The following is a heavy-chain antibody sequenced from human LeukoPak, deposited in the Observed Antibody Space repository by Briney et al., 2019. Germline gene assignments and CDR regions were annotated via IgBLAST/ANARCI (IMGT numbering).Heavy chain of an antibody. D-gene: IGHD2-21*02. CDR3: ARVAKDCGGDCFSDY. CDR2: IYYGGST. J-gene: IGHJ4*02. V-gene: IGHV3-66*01. CDR1: GFTVSSNS. Sequence: GGSLRLSCAASGFTVSSNSVSWVRQTPGKGLEWVSVIYYGGSTFYADSLQGRVSMSRDNSKNILYLQINSLRAEDSAVYYCARVAKDCGGDCFSDYWGQGTLVIVSS.